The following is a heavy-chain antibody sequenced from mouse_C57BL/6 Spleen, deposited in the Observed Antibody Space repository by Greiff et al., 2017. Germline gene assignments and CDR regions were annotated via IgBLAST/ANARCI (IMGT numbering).Heavy chain of an antibody. J-gene: IGHJ2*01. V-gene: IGHV1-64*01. CDR2: IHPNSGST. D-gene: IGHD1-1*01. CDR3: ARRGLTTVVPFDY. CDR1: GYTFTSYW. Sequence: VQLQQPGAELVKPGASVKLSCKASGYTFTSYWMHWVKQRPGQGLEWIGMIHPNSGSTNYNEKFKSKATLTVDKSSSTAYMQLSSLTSEDSAVYYCARRGLTTVVPFDYWGQGTTLTVSS.